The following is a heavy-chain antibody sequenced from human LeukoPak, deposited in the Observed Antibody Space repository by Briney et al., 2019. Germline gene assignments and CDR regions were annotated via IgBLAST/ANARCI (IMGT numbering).Heavy chain of an antibody. V-gene: IGHV3-7*01. D-gene: IGHD1-26*01. CDR1: GFTFNNYW. Sequence: GGSLRLSCAASGFTFNNYWMSWVRQAPGKGLQWVANIKQDGSEKYYVDSVKGRFTISRDNAKNSLYVQMNSLRAEDTAVYYCARLRGLYSDTNRYQTALDCWGQGTLVTVSS. CDR2: IKQDGSEK. CDR3: ARLRGLYSDTNRYQTALDC. J-gene: IGHJ4*02.